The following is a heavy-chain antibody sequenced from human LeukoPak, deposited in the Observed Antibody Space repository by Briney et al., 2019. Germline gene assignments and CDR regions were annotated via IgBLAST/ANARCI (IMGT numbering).Heavy chain of an antibody. CDR3: AKDLSNSPQIDY. Sequence: GGSLRLSCAASGFTFSSYGMHWVRQAPGKGLEWEAVISYDGSNKYYADSVKGRFTISRDNSKNTLYLQMNSLRAEDTAVYYCAKDLSNSPQIDYWGQGTLVTVSS. J-gene: IGHJ4*02. V-gene: IGHV3-30*18. CDR2: ISYDGSNK. CDR1: GFTFSSYG. D-gene: IGHD4-23*01.